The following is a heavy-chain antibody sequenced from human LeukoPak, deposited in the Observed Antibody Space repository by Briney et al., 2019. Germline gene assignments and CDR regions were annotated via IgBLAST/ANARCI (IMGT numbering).Heavy chain of an antibody. CDR1: GYTFSSYL. CDR2: ISGHNGNT. V-gene: IGHV1-18*01. CDR3: ARIWAEFHLVCDF. J-gene: IGHJ4*02. D-gene: IGHD3-10*01. Sequence: VASVKVSCKTSGYTFSSYLISLARQVPGQGLEWMGWISGHNGNTDLAQKFKDRVTLTTDTSTSTAYMELRSLTSDDTALYYCARIWAEFHLVCDFWGQGTLVTVSP.